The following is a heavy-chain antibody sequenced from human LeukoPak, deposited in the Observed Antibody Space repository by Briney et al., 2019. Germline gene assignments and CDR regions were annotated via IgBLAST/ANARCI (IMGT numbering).Heavy chain of an antibody. CDR1: GFTFSSYS. CDR3: ARDDGSGSPREVSPFDY. J-gene: IGHJ4*02. Sequence: TGGSLRLSCAASGFTFSSYSMNWVRQAPGKGLEWVSYISSSSSTIYYADSVKGRFTISRDNAKNSLYLQMNSLRAEDTAVYYCARDDGSGSPREVSPFDYWGQGTLVTVSS. V-gene: IGHV3-48*01. CDR2: ISSSSSTI. D-gene: IGHD1-26*01.